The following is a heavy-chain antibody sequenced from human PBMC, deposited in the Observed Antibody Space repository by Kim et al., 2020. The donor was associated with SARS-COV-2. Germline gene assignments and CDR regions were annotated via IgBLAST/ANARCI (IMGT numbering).Heavy chain of an antibody. CDR3: ARDATYYYDSSGDDAFDI. J-gene: IGHJ3*02. V-gene: IGHV3-11*06. D-gene: IGHD3-22*01. Sequence: KGRFTISRDNAKNSLYLQMNSLRAEDTAVYYCARDATYYYDSSGDDAFDIWGQGTMVTVSS.